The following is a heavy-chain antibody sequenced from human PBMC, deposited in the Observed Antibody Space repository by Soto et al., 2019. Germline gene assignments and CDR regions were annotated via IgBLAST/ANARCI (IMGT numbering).Heavy chain of an antibody. Sequence: SETLCLTYTVFGGSISSISYHWGWIRQPPGKGLEWIGSIYYSGSTYYNPSLKSRVTISVDTSKNQFSLKLSSVTAADTAVYYCELRFLEWFMDVWGKGTTVTVSS. CDR3: ELRFLEWFMDV. V-gene: IGHV4-39*01. CDR2: IYYSGST. D-gene: IGHD3-3*01. CDR1: GGSISSISYH. J-gene: IGHJ6*04.